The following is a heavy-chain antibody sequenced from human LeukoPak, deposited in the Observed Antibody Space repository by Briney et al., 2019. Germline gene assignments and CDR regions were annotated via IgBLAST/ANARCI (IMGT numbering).Heavy chain of an antibody. CDR1: GFTFSSYA. D-gene: IGHD2-2*01. CDR3: ASWTMPWAFDI. CDR2: IYTDGST. J-gene: IGHJ3*02. Sequence: PGGSLRLSCAASGFTFSSYAMSWVRQAPGEGLEWVSVIYTDGSTYYAPSVKGRFTISRHHSENTPYLQMTSLRAEATAVYSCASWTMPWAFDIWGEGKMVTVSP. V-gene: IGHV3-53*04.